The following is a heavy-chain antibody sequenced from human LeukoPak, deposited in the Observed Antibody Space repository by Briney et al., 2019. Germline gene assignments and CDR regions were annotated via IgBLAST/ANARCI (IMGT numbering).Heavy chain of an antibody. D-gene: IGHD3-10*01. J-gene: IGHJ4*02. CDR1: GYTFTSYA. CDR3: ARVMVRGVSRWAFDY. CDR2: INAGNGNT. V-gene: IGHV1-3*01. Sequence: ASVKVSCKASGYTFTSYAKHWVRQAPGQRLEWMGWINAGNGNTKYSQKFQGRVTITRDTSASTAYMELSSLRSEDTAVYYCARVMVRGVSRWAFDYWGQGTLVTVSS.